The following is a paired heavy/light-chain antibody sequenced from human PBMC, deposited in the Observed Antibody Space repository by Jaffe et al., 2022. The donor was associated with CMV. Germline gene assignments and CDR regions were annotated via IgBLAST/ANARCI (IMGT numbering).Light chain of an antibody. CDR2: GNT. CDR1: SSNIGADYE. V-gene: IGLV1-40*01. J-gene: IGLJ2*01. Sequence: QSVLTQSPSVSGAPGQRVTISCTGSSSNIGADYEVHWYQQPPGTAPKLLIYGNTNRPSGVPDRFSGSKSGTSASLAITGLQAEDEADYYCQSYDSSLSGYVVFGGGTKLTVL. CDR3: QSYDSSLSGYVV.
Heavy chain of an antibody. Sequence: QLQLQESGPGLVKPSETLSLTCTVSGGSIRSSSYYWGWIRQPPGKGLEWIGYIYYSGSTYYNPSLTSRVTISVDTSKNQFSLILTSVTAADTAVYYCARRAEDSADYMFRVGQYYFDNWGQGTQVTVSS. J-gene: IGHJ4*02. CDR3: ARRAEDSADYMFRVGQYYFDN. V-gene: IGHV4-39*01. D-gene: IGHD4-17*01. CDR1: GGSIRSSSYY. CDR2: IYYSGST.